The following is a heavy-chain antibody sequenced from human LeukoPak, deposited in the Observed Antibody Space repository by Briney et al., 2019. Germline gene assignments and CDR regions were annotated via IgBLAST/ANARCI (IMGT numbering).Heavy chain of an antibody. CDR1: GFTVSSNY. D-gene: IGHD3-22*01. V-gene: IGHV3-30*18. CDR2: ISHDGSNK. Sequence: GGSLRLSCAASGFTVSSNYMSWVRQAPGKGLEWVAVISHDGSNKYYADSLKGRFTISRDNSKNTLYLQMNSLRADDTALYYCAKDSYYYDSSGYYPQYYYYYMDVWGKGTTVTVSS. J-gene: IGHJ6*03. CDR3: AKDSYYYDSSGYYPQYYYYYMDV.